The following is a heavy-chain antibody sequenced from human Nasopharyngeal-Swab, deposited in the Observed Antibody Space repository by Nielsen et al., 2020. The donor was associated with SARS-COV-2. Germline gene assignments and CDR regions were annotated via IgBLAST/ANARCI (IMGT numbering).Heavy chain of an antibody. J-gene: IGHJ6*02. CDR2: IDPSDSYT. D-gene: IGHD6-6*01. Sequence: VRQMPGKGLEWMGRIDPSDSYTNYSPSFQGHVTISADKSISTAYLQWSSLKASDTVMYYCAVAWGEYSSSSKSNYYGMDVWGQGTTVTVSS. CDR3: AVAWGEYSSSSKSNYYGMDV. V-gene: IGHV5-10-1*01.